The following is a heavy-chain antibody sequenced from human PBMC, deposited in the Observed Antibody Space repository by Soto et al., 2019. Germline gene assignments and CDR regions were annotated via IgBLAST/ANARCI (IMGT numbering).Heavy chain of an antibody. CDR3: ARVISMKVVVQRHAHDIYYFDY. J-gene: IGHJ4*02. D-gene: IGHD3-22*01. V-gene: IGHV4-34*01. CDR1: GGSFSDYY. Sequence: PSETLSLTCAVYGGSFSDYYWSWIRQPPGKGLEWIGEVNHRGSTNYGPSLKSRVTISADTSKNQFPLKLRSVTAADTAVYYCARVISMKVVVQRHAHDIYYFDYWRQGTLLTVSS. CDR2: VNHRGST.